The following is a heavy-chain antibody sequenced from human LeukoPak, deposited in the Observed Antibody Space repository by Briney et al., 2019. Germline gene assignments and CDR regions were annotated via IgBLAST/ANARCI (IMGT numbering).Heavy chain of an antibody. CDR1: GFTFSSYW. CDR3: ARSTATYSSRWYPTETKKRWSDNNPFYYYYYYMDV. D-gene: IGHD6-13*01. Sequence: GGSLRLSCAASGFTFSSYWMSWVRQAPGKGLEWVANIKQDGSEKYYVASVKGRFTISRDNAKNSLFLQMNSLRAEDTAVYYCARSTATYSSRWYPTETKKRWSDNNPFYYYYYYMDVWGKGTTVTVSS. J-gene: IGHJ6*03. V-gene: IGHV3-7*01. CDR2: IKQDGSEK.